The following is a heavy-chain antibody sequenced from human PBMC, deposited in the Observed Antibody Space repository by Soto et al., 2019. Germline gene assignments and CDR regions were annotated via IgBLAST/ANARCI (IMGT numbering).Heavy chain of an antibody. CDR2: INAGNGDT. J-gene: IGHJ6*02. D-gene: IGHD2-2*01. CDR3: ARGYQLKWYYYGMDV. CDR1: GYTFTTYA. Sequence: QVQLVHSGAEVKKPGASVKVSCKASGYTFTTYAMHWVRQAPGQRLEWMGWINAGNGDTKYSQKFQGRVTFTRDTSASTAYMELSSLRSEDTAVYYCARGYQLKWYYYGMDVWGQGTSVTVSS. V-gene: IGHV1-3*01.